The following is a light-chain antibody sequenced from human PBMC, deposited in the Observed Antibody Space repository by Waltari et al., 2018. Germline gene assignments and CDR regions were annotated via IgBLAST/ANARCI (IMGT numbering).Light chain of an antibody. CDR2: EAS. J-gene: IGKJ1*01. V-gene: IGKV3-20*01. CDR1: QSVSRY. CDR3: QKYGTLPAT. Sequence: EIVLTQSPGTLSLSPGERATLSCRASQSVSRYLAWYQQKPGQAPRLLIYEASRRATGIPDRFSGSGSGTAFTLTISRLEPEDFAVYYCQKYGTLPATFGQGTKVEIK.